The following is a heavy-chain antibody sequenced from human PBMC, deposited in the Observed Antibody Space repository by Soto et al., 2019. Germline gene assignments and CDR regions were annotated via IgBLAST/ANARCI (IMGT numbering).Heavy chain of an antibody. J-gene: IGHJ6*03. V-gene: IGHV4-34*01. CDR1: GGSFSGYY. CDR3: ARARGYCSSTSCYEVRYYYYYMDV. CDR2: INHSGST. D-gene: IGHD2-2*01. Sequence: SETLSLTCAVYGGSFSGYYWSWIRQPPGKGLEWIGEINHSGSTNYNPSLKSRVTISVDTSKNQFSLKLSSVTAADTAVYYCARARGYCSSTSCYEVRYYYYYMDVWGKGTTVTVSS.